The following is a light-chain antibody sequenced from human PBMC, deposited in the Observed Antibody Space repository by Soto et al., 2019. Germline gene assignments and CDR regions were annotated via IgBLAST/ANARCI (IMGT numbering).Light chain of an antibody. Sequence: QSALTQPASVSGSPGQSITISCTGTSSDVGAYNFVSWHQQHPGKAPKLIIYNVYDRPSGISYRFSGSKSASTASLTISGLQDEDEAAYYCSSYSTSRTYVFGTGTKLTVL. CDR1: SSDVGAYNF. CDR2: NVY. V-gene: IGLV2-14*03. CDR3: SSYSTSRTYV. J-gene: IGLJ1*01.